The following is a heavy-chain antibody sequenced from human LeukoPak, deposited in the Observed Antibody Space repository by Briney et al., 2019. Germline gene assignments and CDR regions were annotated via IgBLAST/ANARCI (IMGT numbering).Heavy chain of an antibody. D-gene: IGHD6-19*01. Sequence: ASVKVSCKASGYTFTSYDINWVRQATGQGLEWMGWMNPNSGNTGYAQKFQGRVAMTRNTSISTAHMELSSLRSEDTAVYYCARRSQAGGTGIGYWGQGTLVTVSS. V-gene: IGHV1-8*01. CDR1: GYTFTSYD. J-gene: IGHJ4*02. CDR2: MNPNSGNT. CDR3: ARRSQAGGTGIGY.